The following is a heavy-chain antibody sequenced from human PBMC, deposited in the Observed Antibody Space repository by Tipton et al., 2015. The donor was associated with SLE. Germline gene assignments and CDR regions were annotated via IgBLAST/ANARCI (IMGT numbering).Heavy chain of an antibody. V-gene: IGHV4-61*01. CDR2: IYYSGST. D-gene: IGHD5-18*01. J-gene: IGHJ6*03. CDR1: GYSISSGYF. Sequence: TLSLTCAVSGYSISSGYFWAWIRQPPGKGLEWIGYIYYSGSTNYNPSLKSRVTISVDTSKNQFSLKLSSVTAADTAVYYCARDSTPGRGYSYGLYMDVWGKGTTVTVSS. CDR3: ARDSTPGRGYSYGLYMDV.